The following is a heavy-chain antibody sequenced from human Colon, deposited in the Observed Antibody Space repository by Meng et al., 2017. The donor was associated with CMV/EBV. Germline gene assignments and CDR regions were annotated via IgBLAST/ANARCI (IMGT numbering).Heavy chain of an antibody. Sequence: GESLKLSCEGFGYTFSSYWIAWVRQMPGKGLEWMGIIYPGDSDIRYSPPFQGQVTISADKSLNTAYLQWGGLKAADTATYYCARRSGQSLDSWGQGTLVTVSS. CDR1: GYTFSSYW. D-gene: IGHD6-19*01. CDR2: IYPGDSDI. J-gene: IGHJ4*02. V-gene: IGHV5-51*01. CDR3: ARRSGQSLDS.